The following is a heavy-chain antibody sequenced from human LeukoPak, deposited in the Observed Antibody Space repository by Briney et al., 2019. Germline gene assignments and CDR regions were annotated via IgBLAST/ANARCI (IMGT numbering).Heavy chain of an antibody. CDR1: GFTFSSYS. CDR2: ISSSSSTI. Sequence: LGGSLRLSCAASGFTFSSYSMNWVRQAPGKGLEWVSYISSSSSTIYYADSLKGRFTISRDNAKNSLYLQMNSLRAEDTAVYYCAREGYDFWSGISTGAAFDIWGQGTMVTVSS. CDR3: AREGYDFWSGISTGAAFDI. V-gene: IGHV3-48*01. D-gene: IGHD3-3*01. J-gene: IGHJ3*02.